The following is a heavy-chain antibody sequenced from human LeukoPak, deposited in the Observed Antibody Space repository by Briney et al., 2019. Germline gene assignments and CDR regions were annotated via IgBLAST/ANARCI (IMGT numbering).Heavy chain of an antibody. CDR2: IYHSGSP. Sequence: SETLSLTCAVYGGSFSGYYWDWIRQPPGKGLEWIGGIYHSGSPYYNSSLKSRVTISVDTSKNQFSLKLSSVTAADTAVYYCAREGRYCGGGRCSYMDVWGKGTTVTVSS. J-gene: IGHJ6*03. CDR1: GGSFSGYY. CDR3: AREGRYCGGGRCSYMDV. V-gene: IGHV4-34*01. D-gene: IGHD2-15*01.